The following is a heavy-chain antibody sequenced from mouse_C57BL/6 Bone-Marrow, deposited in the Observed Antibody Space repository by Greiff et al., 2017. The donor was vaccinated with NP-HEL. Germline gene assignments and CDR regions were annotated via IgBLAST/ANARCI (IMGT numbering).Heavy chain of an antibody. CDR1: GYTFTSYG. V-gene: IGHV1-81*01. CDR3: AREDRRGYYGDFDY. J-gene: IGHJ2*01. CDR2: IYPRSGNT. Sequence: QVQLQQSGAELARPGASVKLSCKASGYTFTSYGISWVKQRTGQGLEWIGEIYPRSGNTYYNEKFKGKATLTADKSSSTAYMELRSLTSEDSAVEVWAREDRRGYYGDFDYWGQGTTRTVSS. D-gene: IGHD1-1*01.